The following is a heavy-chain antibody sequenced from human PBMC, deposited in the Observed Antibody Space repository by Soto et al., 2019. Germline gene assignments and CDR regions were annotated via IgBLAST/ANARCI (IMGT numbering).Heavy chain of an antibody. Sequence: QVQLQESGPGLMKPSGTLSLTCAVSGGSISSSNWWSWVRQPPGKGLEWIGEIYHSGSTNYNPSLETGATIPEDKSKTHFPVKSSSLPAADPDVYYCARPPPTGSTVPTLLYYFAYGGQGTLVTVSS. CDR1: GGSISSSNW. J-gene: IGHJ4*02. V-gene: IGHV4-4*02. D-gene: IGHD4-17*01. CDR3: ARPPPTGSTVPTLLYYFAY. CDR2: IYHSGST.